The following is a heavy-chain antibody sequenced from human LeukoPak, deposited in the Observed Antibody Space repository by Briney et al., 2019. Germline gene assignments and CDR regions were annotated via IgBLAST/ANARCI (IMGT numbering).Heavy chain of an antibody. D-gene: IGHD3-16*01. J-gene: IGHJ6*02. CDR2: SNAGNGDT. Sequence: ASVKVSCKASGYTFTSYAMHWVRQAPGQRLEWMGWSNAGNGDTKYSQEFQGRVTITRDTSASTAYMELSSLRSEDMAVYYCARGGYYYYGMDVWGQGTTVTVSS. V-gene: IGHV1-3*02. CDR1: GYTFTSYA. CDR3: ARGGYYYYGMDV.